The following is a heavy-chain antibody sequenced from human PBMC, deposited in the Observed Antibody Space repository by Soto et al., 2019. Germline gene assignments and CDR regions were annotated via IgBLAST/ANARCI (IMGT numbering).Heavy chain of an antibody. CDR1: GFTFSSYA. V-gene: IGHV3-30-3*02. CDR3: AKDEFLEWLLDY. Sequence: PGGSLRLSCAASGFTFSSYAMHWVRQAPGKGLEWVAVISYDGSNKYYADSVKGRFTISRDNSKNTLYLQMNSLRAEDTAVYYCAKDEFLEWLLDYWGRGTLVTVSS. D-gene: IGHD3-3*01. CDR2: ISYDGSNK. J-gene: IGHJ4*02.